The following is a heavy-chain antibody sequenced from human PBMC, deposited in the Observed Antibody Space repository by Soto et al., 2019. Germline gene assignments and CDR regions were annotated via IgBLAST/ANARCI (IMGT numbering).Heavy chain of an antibody. J-gene: IGHJ6*02. D-gene: IGHD2-2*02. CDR2: INAGNGNT. V-gene: IGHV1-3*01. CDR3: ARFAGYCSSTSCYRRYYYYYGMGV. CDR1: GYTFTSYA. Sequence: ASVKVSCKASGYTFTSYAMHWVRQAPGQRLEWMGWINAGNGNTKYSQKFQGRVTITRDTSASTAYMELSSLRSEDTAVYYCARFAGYCSSTSCYRRYYYYYGMGVWGQGTTVTVSS.